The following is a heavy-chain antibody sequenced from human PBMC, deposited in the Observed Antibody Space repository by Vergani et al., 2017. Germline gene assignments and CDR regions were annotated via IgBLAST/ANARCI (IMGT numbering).Heavy chain of an antibody. CDR3: AKDDSMRYYHDLFDQ. CDR2: ISSDGGST. V-gene: IGHV3-23*01. J-gene: IGHJ4*02. Sequence: EVHLLESGGGLVQSGGSLRLSCAASGFTFSNSAVSWVRQAPGRGLAWVSTISSDGGSTYYADSVKGRFTISRDNSKNTVYLEMNSLRSEDTAIYYCAKDDSMRYYHDLFDQWGQGTLVTVSS. CDR1: GFTFSNSA. D-gene: IGHD3-22*01.